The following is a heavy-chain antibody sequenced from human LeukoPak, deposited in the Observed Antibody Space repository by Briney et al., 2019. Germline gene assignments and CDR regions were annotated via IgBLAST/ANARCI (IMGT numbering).Heavy chain of an antibody. J-gene: IGHJ4*02. D-gene: IGHD2-21*02. CDR2: ISYDGSNK. CDR1: GFTFDDYA. Sequence: GGSLRLSCAASGFTFDDYAMHWVRQAPGKGLEWVAVISYDGSNKYYADSVKGRFTISRDNSKNTLYLQMNSLRAEDTAVYYCAKDGRDCGGDCYSGYFDYWGQGTLVTVSS. V-gene: IGHV3-30*18. CDR3: AKDGRDCGGDCYSGYFDY.